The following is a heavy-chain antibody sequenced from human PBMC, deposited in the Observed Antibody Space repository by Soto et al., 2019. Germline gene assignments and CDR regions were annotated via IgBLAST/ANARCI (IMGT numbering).Heavy chain of an antibody. Sequence: GGSLRLSCAASGFTFSSYAMSWVRQAPGKGLEWVSAISGSGGSTYYADSVKGRFTISRDNSKNTLYLQMNSLRAEDTALYYCAKDPMIYYDSSGYYHYWGQGTLVTVSS. J-gene: IGHJ4*02. D-gene: IGHD3-22*01. V-gene: IGHV3-23*01. CDR1: GFTFSSYA. CDR2: ISGSGGST. CDR3: AKDPMIYYDSSGYYHY.